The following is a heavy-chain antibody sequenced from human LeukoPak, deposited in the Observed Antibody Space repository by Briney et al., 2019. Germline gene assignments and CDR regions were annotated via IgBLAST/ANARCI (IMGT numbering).Heavy chain of an antibody. Sequence: SETLSLTCTVSGGSISSSSYYWGWIRQPPGKGLEWIGHIYYSGSTYYNPSLKSRVTISVDTSKNQFSLKLSSVTAADTAVYYCARGREMATIMKWGQGTLVTVSS. D-gene: IGHD5-24*01. CDR3: ARGREMATIMK. CDR1: GGSISSSSYY. CDR2: IYYSGST. J-gene: IGHJ4*02. V-gene: IGHV4-30-4*08.